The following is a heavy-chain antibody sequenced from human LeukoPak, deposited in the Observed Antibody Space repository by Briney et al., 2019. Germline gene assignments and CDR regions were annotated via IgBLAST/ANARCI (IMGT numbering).Heavy chain of an antibody. CDR3: AKDYDSSGYYYDGSGWFDP. CDR2: INWNGGST. J-gene: IGHJ5*02. D-gene: IGHD3-22*01. V-gene: IGHV3-20*04. Sequence: GGSLRLSCAASGFTFDDYGMSWVRQAPGKGLEWVSGINWNGGSTGYADSVKGRFAISRDNAKNSLYLQMNSLRAEDTAVYYCAKDYDSSGYYYDGSGWFDPWGQGTLVTVSS. CDR1: GFTFDDYG.